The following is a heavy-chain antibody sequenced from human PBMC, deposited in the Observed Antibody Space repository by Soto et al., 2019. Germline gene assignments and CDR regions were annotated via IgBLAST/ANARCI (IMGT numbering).Heavy chain of an antibody. V-gene: IGHV4-59*01. D-gene: IGHD2-2*02. CDR3: ARTYTKHGIRTSDI. J-gene: IGHJ3*02. Sequence: QVQLQESGPGLVKPSETLSLTCNVSGVSITGYHWSWIRQPPGKGLEWIGYIYYSGSTNYNPSLKSRVSISVHTSKSQFSLKLTSVTAADTAMYYSARTYTKHGIRTSDIWGQGPMVTV. CDR1: GVSITGYH. CDR2: IYYSGST.